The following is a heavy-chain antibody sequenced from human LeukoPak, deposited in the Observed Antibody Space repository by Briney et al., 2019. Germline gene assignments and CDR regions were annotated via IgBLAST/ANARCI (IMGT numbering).Heavy chain of an antibody. CDR3: ARGPMRKYQLFSASYYYYGMDV. Sequence: ASVKVSCTASGYTFTSYAMHWVRQAPGQRLEWMGWINAGNGNTKYSQKFQGRVTITRDTSASTAYMELSSLRSEDTAVYYCARGPMRKYQLFSASYYYYGMDVWGQGTTVTVSS. CDR1: GYTFTSYA. D-gene: IGHD2-2*01. CDR2: INAGNGNT. J-gene: IGHJ6*02. V-gene: IGHV1-3*01.